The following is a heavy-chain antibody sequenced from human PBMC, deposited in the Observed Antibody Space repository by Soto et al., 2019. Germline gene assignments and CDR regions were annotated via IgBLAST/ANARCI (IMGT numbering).Heavy chain of an antibody. CDR2: IYYSGST. D-gene: IGHD2-15*01. V-gene: IGHV4-39*01. Sequence: SETLSLTCTVSGGSISSSSYYWGWIRQPPRKGLEWIGSIYYSGSTYYNPSLKSRVTISVDTSKNQFSLKLSSVTAADTAVYYCARHGLGYCSGGSCYSGIYNWFDPWGQGTLVTVSS. CDR1: GGSISSSSYY. J-gene: IGHJ5*02. CDR3: ARHGLGYCSGGSCYSGIYNWFDP.